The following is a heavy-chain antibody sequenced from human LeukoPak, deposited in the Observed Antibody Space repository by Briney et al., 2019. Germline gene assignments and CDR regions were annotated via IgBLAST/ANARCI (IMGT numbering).Heavy chain of an antibody. V-gene: IGHV3-30*18. CDR3: AKDNYDYVWGSYPAPTRTPDY. D-gene: IGHD3-16*01. CDR2: ISYDGSNK. CDR1: GFTFSTYG. J-gene: IGHJ4*02. Sequence: GRSLRLSCAASGFTFSTYGMHWVRQAPGKGLEWVAVISYDGSNKYYADSVKGRFTISRDNSKNTLYLQMNSLRAEDTAVYYCAKDNYDYVWGSYPAPTRTPDYWGQGTLVTVSS.